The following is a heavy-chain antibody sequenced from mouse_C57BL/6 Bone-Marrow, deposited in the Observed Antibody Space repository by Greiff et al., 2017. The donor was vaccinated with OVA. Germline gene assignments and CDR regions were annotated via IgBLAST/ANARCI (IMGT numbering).Heavy chain of an antibody. CDR3: ARGGVGLRQRFAY. J-gene: IGHJ3*01. V-gene: IGHV1-64*01. CDR1: GYTFTSYW. Sequence: QVQLQQPGAELVKPGASVKLSCKASGYTFTSYWMHWVKQRPGQGLEWIGMIHPNSGSTNYNEKFKSKATLTVDKSSSTAYMQLSSLTSEDSAVYYCARGGVGLRQRFAYWGQGTLVTVSA. CDR2: IHPNSGST. D-gene: IGHD2-2*01.